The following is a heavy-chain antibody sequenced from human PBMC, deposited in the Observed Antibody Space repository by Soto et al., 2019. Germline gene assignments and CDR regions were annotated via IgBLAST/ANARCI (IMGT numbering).Heavy chain of an antibody. J-gene: IGHJ6*02. V-gene: IGHV3-30-3*01. Sequence: GGSLRLSCAASGFTFSSYAMHWVRQAPGKGLEWVAVISYDGSNKYYADSVKGRFTISRDNSKNTLYLQMNSLRAEDTAVYYCARDSLNSYGYYGMDVWGQGTTVTVSS. D-gene: IGHD5-18*01. CDR3: ARDSLNSYGYYGMDV. CDR2: ISYDGSNK. CDR1: GFTFSSYA.